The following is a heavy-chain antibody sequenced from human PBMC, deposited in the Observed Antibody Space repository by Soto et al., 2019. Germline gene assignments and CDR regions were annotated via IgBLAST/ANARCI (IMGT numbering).Heavy chain of an antibody. V-gene: IGHV3-30-3*01. Sequence: GGSLRLSCAASGFTFRSYAIHWGRQAPGKGLEWVAVISYDGSNKYYADSVKGRFTISRDNSKNTLYLQMNSLRAEDTAVYYCARDQNYYDSSYYFDYWGQGTLVTVSS. CDR1: GFTFRSYA. D-gene: IGHD3-22*01. J-gene: IGHJ4*02. CDR3: ARDQNYYDSSYYFDY. CDR2: ISYDGSNK.